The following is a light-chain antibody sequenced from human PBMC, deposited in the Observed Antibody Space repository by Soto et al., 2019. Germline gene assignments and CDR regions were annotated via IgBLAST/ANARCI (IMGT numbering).Light chain of an antibody. Sequence: QSALTQPASVSGSPGQSITISCTGTSSDVGDYNYVSWYQQHPGKAPKLMIYEVTNRPSGVSSRFSGSKSGNTASLTISGLRAEDEADYYCATWDDSLNVVFGGGTKLTVL. CDR2: EVT. V-gene: IGLV2-14*01. J-gene: IGLJ2*01. CDR1: SSDVGDYNY. CDR3: ATWDDSLNVV.